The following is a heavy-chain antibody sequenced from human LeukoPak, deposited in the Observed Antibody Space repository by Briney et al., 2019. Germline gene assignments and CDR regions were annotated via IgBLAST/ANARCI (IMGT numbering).Heavy chain of an antibody. CDR3: ARGSSGYDSSLHFDY. Sequence: ASVKVSCKASGYTFTSYAMHWVRQAPGQRLEWMGWINAGNGNTKYSQEFQGRVTITRDTSASTAYMELSSLRSEDMAVYYCARGSSGYDSSLHFDYWGQGTLVTVSS. D-gene: IGHD5-12*01. CDR1: GYTFTSYA. J-gene: IGHJ4*02. V-gene: IGHV1-3*03. CDR2: INAGNGNT.